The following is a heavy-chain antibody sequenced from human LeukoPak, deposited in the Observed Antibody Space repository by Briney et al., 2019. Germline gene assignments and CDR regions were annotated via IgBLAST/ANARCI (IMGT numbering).Heavy chain of an antibody. CDR1: GYTFTSYG. CDR2: ISAYNGNT. D-gene: IGHD3-10*01. Sequence: GASVTVSCKASGYTFTSYGISWVRQAPGHGLEWMGWISAYNGNTNYAQKLQGRVTMTTDTSTSTAYMELRSLRSDDTAVYYCARVSYYGSGSYYPMYYYCYMDVWGKGTTVTISS. V-gene: IGHV1-18*01. J-gene: IGHJ6*03. CDR3: ARVSYYGSGSYYPMYYYCYMDV.